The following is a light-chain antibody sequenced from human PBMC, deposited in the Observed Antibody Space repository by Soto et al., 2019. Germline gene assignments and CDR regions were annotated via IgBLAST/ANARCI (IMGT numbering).Light chain of an antibody. CDR1: QSVSSN. CDR2: GAS. CDR3: QQYNNWPPLT. V-gene: IGKV3D-15*01. Sequence: EIVMTQSPATLSVSRGEGATLSCRASQSVSSNLAWYQQKPGQAPRLLIYGASIRATGIPARFSGSGSGTEFTLTISSLQSEDFAVYYCQQYNNWPPLTFGGGTKVDIK. J-gene: IGKJ4*01.